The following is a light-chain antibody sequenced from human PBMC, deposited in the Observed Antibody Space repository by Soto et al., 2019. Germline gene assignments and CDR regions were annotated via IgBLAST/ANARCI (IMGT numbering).Light chain of an antibody. CDR3: ETWDQNTVV. CDR1: SGHSRYI. V-gene: IGLV4-60*02. Sequence: QSVLTQSSSASASLGSLVKLTCTLSSGHSRYIITWHQQQPGKAPRYLMKLEASGTYNKGSGVPDRFSGSSSGADRYVTISNLQFEDEADYYCETWDQNTVVFGGGTKLTVL. J-gene: IGLJ2*01. CDR2: LEASGTY.